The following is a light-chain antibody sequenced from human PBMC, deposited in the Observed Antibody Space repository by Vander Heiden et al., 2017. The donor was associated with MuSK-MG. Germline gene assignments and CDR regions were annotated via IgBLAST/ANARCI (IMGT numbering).Light chain of an antibody. CDR1: QRISSY. J-gene: IGKJ1*01. CDR3: QRSHGTPSA. Sequence: DIQMTQPPSPLSASVADRVTITCRASQRISSYLNWYQQKPGKAPRLLIYAASSFQSAVPSRFSGSGSGTDFTLTMSRLQPEDFATYYCQRSHGTPSAFGPGTKLEIK. CDR2: AAS. V-gene: IGKV1-39*01.